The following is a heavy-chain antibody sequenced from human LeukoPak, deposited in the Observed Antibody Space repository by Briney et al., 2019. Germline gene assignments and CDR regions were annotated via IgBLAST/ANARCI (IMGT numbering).Heavy chain of an antibody. D-gene: IGHD2-2*01. CDR2: ISYDGSNK. J-gene: IGHJ6*02. Sequence: PGGSLRLSCAASGFTFSSYAMHWVRQAPGKGLEWVAVISYDGSNKYYADSVKGRFTISRDNSKNTLCLQMNSLRAEDTAVYYCARYCSSTSCYLDYYYGMDVWGQGTTVTVSS. CDR1: GFTFSSYA. V-gene: IGHV3-30-3*01. CDR3: ARYCSSTSCYLDYYYGMDV.